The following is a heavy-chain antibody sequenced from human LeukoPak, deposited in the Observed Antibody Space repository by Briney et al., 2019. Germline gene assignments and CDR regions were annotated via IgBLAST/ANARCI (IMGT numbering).Heavy chain of an antibody. CDR3: ASQTYYDFWSGYLRETYFQH. CDR2: IYYSGNT. J-gene: IGHJ1*01. D-gene: IGHD3-3*01. V-gene: IGHV4-39*01. CDR1: GGSISSSSYY. Sequence: PSETLSLTCTVSGGSISSSSYYWGWIRQPPGKGLEWIGSIYYSGNTYYNPSLKSRVTISVDTSKNQFSLKLSSVTAADTAVYYCASQTYYDFWSGYLRETYFQHWGQGTLVTVSS.